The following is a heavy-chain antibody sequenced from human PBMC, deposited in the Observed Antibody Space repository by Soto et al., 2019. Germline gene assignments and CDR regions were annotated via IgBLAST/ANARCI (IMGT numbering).Heavy chain of an antibody. CDR1: GYTFTSCY. D-gene: IGHD3-10*01. J-gene: IGHJ3*02. CDR2: INPSGGST. Sequence: GASVKVSCKASGYTFTSCYMHWVRRAPGQGLEWMGIINPSGGSTSYAQKFQGRVTMTRDTSTSTVYMELSSLRSEDTAVYYCARASLRSGSYWRTRNDAFDIWGQGTMVTVSS. V-gene: IGHV1-46*01. CDR3: ARASLRSGSYWRTRNDAFDI.